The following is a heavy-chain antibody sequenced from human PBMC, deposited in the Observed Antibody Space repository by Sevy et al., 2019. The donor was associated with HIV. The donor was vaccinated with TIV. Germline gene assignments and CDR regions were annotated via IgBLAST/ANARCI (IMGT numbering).Heavy chain of an antibody. J-gene: IGHJ6*02. D-gene: IGHD4-17*01. CDR2: ISGSDGSI. CDR1: GFTFSDYY. Sequence: GGSLRLSCAASGFTFSDYYMSWIRQAPGKGLEWISYISGSDGSIYYADSVKGRFTVSRDNSKNSLYLQMSSLRAEDTAVYYSARDHVKDGDLGDYYYFAMDVWGQGTTVTVSS. V-gene: IGHV3-11*01. CDR3: ARDHVKDGDLGDYYYFAMDV.